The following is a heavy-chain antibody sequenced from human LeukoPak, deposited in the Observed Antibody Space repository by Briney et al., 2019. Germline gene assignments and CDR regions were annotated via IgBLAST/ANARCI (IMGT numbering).Heavy chain of an antibody. V-gene: IGHV1-69*13. CDR1: GGTFSSYA. CDR3: ARDRRFCTNGVCYQYYFDY. D-gene: IGHD2-8*01. Sequence: SVKVSCKASGGTFSSYAISWVRQAPGQGLEWMGGIIPIFGTANYAQKFQSRVTITADESTSTAYKELSSLRSEDTAVYYCARDRRFCTNGVCYQYYFDYWGQGTLVTVSS. CDR2: IIPIFGTA. J-gene: IGHJ4*02.